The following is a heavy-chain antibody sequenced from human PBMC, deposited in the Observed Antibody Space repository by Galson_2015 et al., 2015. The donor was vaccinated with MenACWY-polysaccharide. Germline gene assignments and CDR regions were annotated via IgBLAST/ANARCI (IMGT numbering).Heavy chain of an antibody. CDR3: ARTGGKYCSGGNCDFNWFDP. V-gene: IGHV3-74*01. D-gene: IGHD2-15*01. Sequence: LRLSCAASGFTFSSYWMHWVRQAPGKGLVWVSRTNGDGRATGYADSVKGRFTISRDNAKNTLYLQMNSLRAEDTAMYYCARTGGKYCSGGNCDFNWFDPWGQGTLVTVSS. CDR2: TNGDGRAT. CDR1: GFTFSSYW. J-gene: IGHJ5*02.